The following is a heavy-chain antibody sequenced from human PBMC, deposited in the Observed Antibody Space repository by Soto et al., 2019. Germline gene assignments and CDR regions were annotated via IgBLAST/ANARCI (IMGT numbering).Heavy chain of an antibody. CDR1: GYSISSGFY. Sequence: SETLSLTCTVSGYSISSGFYWGWIRQPPGKGLEWIGSIDHSGTTNYNPSLKSRISISVDTSKNQFSLKLSSVTAADTAVYYCARGGYYDSGRQFDPWGQGTLVTVSS. CDR3: ARGGYYDSGRQFDP. J-gene: IGHJ5*02. CDR2: IDHSGTT. V-gene: IGHV4-38-2*02. D-gene: IGHD3-10*01.